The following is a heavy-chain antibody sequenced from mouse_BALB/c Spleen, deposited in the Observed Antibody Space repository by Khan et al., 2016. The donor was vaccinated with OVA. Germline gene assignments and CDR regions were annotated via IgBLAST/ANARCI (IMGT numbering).Heavy chain of an antibody. CDR3: ARTARMKY. V-gene: IGHV3-2*02. J-gene: IGHJ2*01. CDR2: ISYSGST. CDR1: GYSITSGYG. Sequence: EVQLKESGPGLVKPSQSLSLTCTVTGYSITSGYGWNWIRQFPGNKLEWMGYISYSGSTNYNPSLKSRISITRDTSKNQFFLLLNSVTTEDTATYYCARTARMKYWGQGTTLTVSS. D-gene: IGHD1-2*01.